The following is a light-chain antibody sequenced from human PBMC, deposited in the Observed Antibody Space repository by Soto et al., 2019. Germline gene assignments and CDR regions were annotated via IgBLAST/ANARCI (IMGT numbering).Light chain of an antibody. J-gene: IGKJ3*01. CDR3: QQYGSSHFT. V-gene: IGKV3-20*01. CDR2: GAS. CDR1: QSVSSSY. Sequence: EIVLTQSPGTLSLSPGERATLSCRASQSVSSSYLAWYQQKPGQAPRLLIYGASSRATGIPDRFSGSGSGTDFTLTISRLEPEDFAVYYCQQYGSSHFTFGPGPKVDIK.